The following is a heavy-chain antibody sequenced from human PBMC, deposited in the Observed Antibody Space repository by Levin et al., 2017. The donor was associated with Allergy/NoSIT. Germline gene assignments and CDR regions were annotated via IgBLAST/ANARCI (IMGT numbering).Heavy chain of an antibody. V-gene: IGHV4-38-2*02. CDR3: AREGGSYYPYYFDY. Sequence: SETLSLTCAVSAYSISTGYYWGWIRQPPGKGLEWIGSIYHSGGTYYNPSLKSRVTISVDTSRNQFSLKLSSVTAADTAVYYCAREGGSYYPYYFDYWGQGTLIIVSS. J-gene: IGHJ4*02. CDR2: IYHSGGT. D-gene: IGHD3-16*01. CDR1: AYSISTGYY.